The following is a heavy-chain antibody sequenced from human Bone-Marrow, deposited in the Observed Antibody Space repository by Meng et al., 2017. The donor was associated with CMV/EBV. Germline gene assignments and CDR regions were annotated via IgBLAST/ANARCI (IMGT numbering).Heavy chain of an antibody. J-gene: IGHJ4*02. CDR2: INGDGTST. CDR1: GITFSSYW. V-gene: IGHV3-74*01. Sequence: GGSLRLSCAASGITFSSYWMHWVRQAPGKGLVWVSGINGDGTSTTYADSVKGRFTISRDNAKNTMYVQMNSLRAEDTAVYYCAREVTQWAPDNYFDYWGQGTLVTVSS. D-gene: IGHD5-18*01. CDR3: AREVTQWAPDNYFDY.